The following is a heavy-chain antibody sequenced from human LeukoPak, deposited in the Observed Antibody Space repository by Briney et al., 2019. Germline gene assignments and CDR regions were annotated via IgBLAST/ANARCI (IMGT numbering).Heavy chain of an antibody. D-gene: IGHD3-10*01. J-gene: IGHJ3*02. V-gene: IGHV1-46*01. CDR3: ARGYYYGSGSYYDAFDI. Sequence: ASVKVSCKASGYTFTSYYMHWVRQAPGQGLEWMGIINPSGGSTSYAQKFQGRVTMTRDMSTSTVYMELSSLRSEDTAVYYCARGYYYGSGSYYDAFDIWGQGTMVTVSS. CDR2: INPSGGST. CDR1: GYTFTSYY.